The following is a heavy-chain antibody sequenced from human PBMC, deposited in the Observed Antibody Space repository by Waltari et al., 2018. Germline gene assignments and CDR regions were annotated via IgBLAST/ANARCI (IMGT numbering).Heavy chain of an antibody. CDR1: GFPFMRQG. Sequence: QVQLVEPGGGVVQPGRSLRPSCAAAGFPFMRQGLHWGRQAPGKGREWVAVIWYDGSNKYYADSVKGRFTISRDNSKNTLYLQMNSLRAEDTAVYYCARPGSGSPHDAFDIWGQGTMVTVSS. J-gene: IGHJ3*02. CDR2: IWYDGSNK. V-gene: IGHV3-33*01. D-gene: IGHD3-10*01. CDR3: ARPGSGSPHDAFDI.